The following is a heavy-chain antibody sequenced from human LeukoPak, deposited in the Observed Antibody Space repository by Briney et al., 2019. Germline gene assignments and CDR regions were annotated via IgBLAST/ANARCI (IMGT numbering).Heavy chain of an antibody. Sequence: SETLSHTCTVSGGSISSYYWSWIRQPPGKGLEWIGYIYYSGSTNYNPSLKSRVTISVDTSKNQFSLKLSSVTAADTAVYYCARVRGYSSSWYGDYFDYWGQGTLVTVSS. CDR3: ARVRGYSSSWYGDYFDY. CDR2: IYYSGST. CDR1: GGSISSYY. D-gene: IGHD6-13*01. V-gene: IGHV4-59*01. J-gene: IGHJ4*02.